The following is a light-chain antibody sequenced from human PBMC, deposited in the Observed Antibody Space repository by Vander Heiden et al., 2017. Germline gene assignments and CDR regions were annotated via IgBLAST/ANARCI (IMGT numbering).Light chain of an antibody. V-gene: IGKV1-39*01. J-gene: IGKJ4*01. Sequence: DIQMTQSPSSLSASVGDGVTITCRASQSISSYLNWYQQKPGKAPKLLIYAASSLQSGVPARFSGSGSGTDFTLTISSLQPEDVATYYCQQCYSTPPTFGGGTKVEIK. CDR3: QQCYSTPPT. CDR1: QSISSY. CDR2: AAS.